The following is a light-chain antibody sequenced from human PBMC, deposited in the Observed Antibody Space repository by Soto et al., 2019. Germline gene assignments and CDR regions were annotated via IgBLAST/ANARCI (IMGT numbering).Light chain of an antibody. V-gene: IGKV1-5*01. CDR3: QQYSDYSLT. CDR2: DAS. J-gene: IGKJ1*01. CDR1: QSIGNR. Sequence: DTQMTQSPSTLSASVGDRVTITCRASQSIGNRLAWYQQKPGKAPRLLVYDASTLESGVPSRFRGSGSGPEFTLTISSLQPDDFATFYCQQYSDYSLTFGLGTKVDVK.